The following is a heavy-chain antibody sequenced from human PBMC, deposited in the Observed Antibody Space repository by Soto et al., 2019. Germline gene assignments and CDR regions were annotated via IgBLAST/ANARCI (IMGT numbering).Heavy chain of an antibody. CDR2: IHYDGRT. CDR1: GGSISGTNEY. D-gene: IGHD3-10*01. Sequence: QRQLQESGPGLVEPSETLSLTCTVSGGSISGTNEYWGWIRQPPGKGLEWIASIHYDGRTYYTPSLKSRLTISADTSKTHFSLKLSSVTAADTAAYYCARTYFGSGSYSYWGQGTLVIVSS. V-gene: IGHV4-39*02. J-gene: IGHJ1*01. CDR3: ARTYFGSGSYSY.